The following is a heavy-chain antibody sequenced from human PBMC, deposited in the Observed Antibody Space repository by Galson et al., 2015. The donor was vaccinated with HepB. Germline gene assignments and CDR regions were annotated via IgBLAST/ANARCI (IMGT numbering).Heavy chain of an antibody. V-gene: IGHV3-23*01. CDR2: ISGSGGST. J-gene: IGHJ3*02. CDR1: GFTFSSYA. D-gene: IGHD3-10*01. Sequence: SLRLSCAASGFTFSSYAMSWVRQAPGKGLEWVSAISGSGGSTYYADSVKGRFTISRDNSKNTLYLQMNSLRAEDTAVYYCARGRALWFGESWIGLGPMGIWGQGTMVTVSS. CDR3: ARGRALWFGESWIGLGPMGI.